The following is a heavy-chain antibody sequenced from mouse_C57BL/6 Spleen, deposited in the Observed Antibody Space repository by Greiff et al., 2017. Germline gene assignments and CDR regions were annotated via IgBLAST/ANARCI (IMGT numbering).Heavy chain of an antibody. CDR3: ARITTAGGAMDY. CDR2: IWTGGGT. J-gene: IGHJ4*01. D-gene: IGHD1-2*01. V-gene: IGHV2-9-1*01. Sequence: VKLVESGPGLVAPSPSLSITCTVSGFSLTSYAISWVRQPPGTGLEWLGVIWTGGGTNYNSALKSRLSISKDNSKSHVFLKMNSLQTDDTARYYCARITTAGGAMDYWGQGTSVTVAS. CDR1: GFSLTSYA.